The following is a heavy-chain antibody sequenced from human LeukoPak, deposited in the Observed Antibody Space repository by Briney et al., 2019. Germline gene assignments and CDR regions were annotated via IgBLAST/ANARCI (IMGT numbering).Heavy chain of an antibody. CDR3: ARQLWNFWSGYSWFDP. V-gene: IGHV4-4*07. J-gene: IGHJ5*02. CDR2: IYTSGST. CDR1: GGSISSYY. Sequence: SETLSLTCTVSGGSISSYYWSWIRQPAGKGLEWIGRIYTSGSTNYNPSLKSRVTMSVDTSKNQFSPKLSSVTAADTAVYYCARQLWNFWSGYSWFDPWGQGTLVTVSS. D-gene: IGHD3-3*01.